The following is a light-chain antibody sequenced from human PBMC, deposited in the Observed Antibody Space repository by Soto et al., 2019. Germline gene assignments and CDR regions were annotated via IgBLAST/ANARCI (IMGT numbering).Light chain of an antibody. CDR3: QTWGTGTWV. CDR1: SGHSSYA. CDR2: LNSDGSH. V-gene: IGLV4-69*01. Sequence: QLVLTQSPSASASLGASVKLTCTLSSGHSSYAIAWHQQQPEKGPRYLMKLNSDGSHSKGDVIPDRFSGSSSVAERYLTISSLQSEDEADYYCQTWGTGTWVFGGGTKLTVL. J-gene: IGLJ3*02.